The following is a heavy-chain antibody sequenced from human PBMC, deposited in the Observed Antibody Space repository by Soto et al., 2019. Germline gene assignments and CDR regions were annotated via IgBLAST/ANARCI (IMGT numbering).Heavy chain of an antibody. CDR3: ARVGGGRYCSGGSCYPDAFDI. J-gene: IGHJ3*02. V-gene: IGHV3-33*01. CDR2: IWYDGSNK. D-gene: IGHD2-15*01. Sequence: QVQLVESGGGVVQPGRSLRLSCAASGFTFSSYGMHWVRQAPGKGLEWVAVIWYDGSNKYYADSVKGRFTISRDNSKNTLYLKMNSLRAEDTAVYYCARVGGGRYCSGGSCYPDAFDIWGQGTMVTVSS. CDR1: GFTFSSYG.